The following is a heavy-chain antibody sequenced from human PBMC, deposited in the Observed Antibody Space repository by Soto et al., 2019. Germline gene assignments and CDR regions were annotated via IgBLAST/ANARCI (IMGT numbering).Heavy chain of an antibody. V-gene: IGHV4-31*03. J-gene: IGHJ5*02. CDR2: IYYSGST. D-gene: IGHD3-16*01. CDR1: GGSISSGGYY. CDR3: ARVGGINWFEP. Sequence: QVQLQESGPGLVKPSQTLSLTCTVSGGSISSGGYYWSWIRQHPGKGLEWIGYIYYSGSTYYNPSLKSRVTISADTSKNQFPLKLSPVTAADTAVDYCARVGGINWFEPWGQGTLVTVSS.